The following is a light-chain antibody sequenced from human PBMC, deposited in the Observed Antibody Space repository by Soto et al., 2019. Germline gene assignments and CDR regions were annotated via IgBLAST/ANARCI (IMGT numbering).Light chain of an antibody. CDR1: QYISNW. CDR3: QQYYTFPWT. J-gene: IGKJ1*01. V-gene: IGKV1-5*03. CDR2: KAS. Sequence: DIQMTESASTLSARVGDGVTISCRASQYISNWLAWYQQKPGKAPKLLIYKASNLESGVPSRFSGSGFGTEFTLTFSSLQVDDFATYYCQQYYTFPWTFGQGTKVDIK.